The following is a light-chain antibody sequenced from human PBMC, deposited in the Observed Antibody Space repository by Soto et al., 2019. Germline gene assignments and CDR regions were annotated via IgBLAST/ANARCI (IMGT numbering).Light chain of an antibody. Sequence: DLQMTQSPSSLSASVGDRVTITCQASHDISTNLNWFQHKPGKAPNLLIYKASNLETGVPSRFSGSGSGTDFTFTISSLQPEDIATYYCQQYDNLPSITFGQGTRLEIK. CDR2: KAS. CDR1: HDISTN. V-gene: IGKV1-33*01. CDR3: QQYDNLPSIT. J-gene: IGKJ5*01.